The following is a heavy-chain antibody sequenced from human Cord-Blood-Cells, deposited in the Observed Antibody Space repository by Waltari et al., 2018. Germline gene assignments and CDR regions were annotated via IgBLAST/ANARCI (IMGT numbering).Heavy chain of an antibody. CDR2: MNHSGST. V-gene: IGHV4-34*01. CDR3: ARNKWGKDY. J-gene: IGHJ4*02. D-gene: IGHD2-8*01. Sequence: QVQLQQWGAGLLKPSETLSLTCAVYGGSFSGYYWSWIRQPPGKVLEWIGEMNHSGSTNYNPSLKSRVTISVDTSKNQFSLKLSSVTAADTAVYYCARNKWGKDYWGQGTLVTVSS. CDR1: GGSFSGYY.